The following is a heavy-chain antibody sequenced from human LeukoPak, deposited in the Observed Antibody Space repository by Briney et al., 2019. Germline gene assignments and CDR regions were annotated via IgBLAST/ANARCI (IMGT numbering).Heavy chain of an antibody. V-gene: IGHV3-15*01. Sequence: GGSLRLSCAASGFTLSNAWMSWVRQAPGKGLEWVGRIKAKTDGGTTDYAAPVKGRFTISRDDSKNTLYLQMNSLKTEDTAVYYCTTVVTTMVRGKGYWGQGTLVTVSS. D-gene: IGHD3-10*01. CDR2: IKAKTDGGTT. CDR3: TTVVTTMVRGKGY. J-gene: IGHJ4*02. CDR1: GFTLSNAW.